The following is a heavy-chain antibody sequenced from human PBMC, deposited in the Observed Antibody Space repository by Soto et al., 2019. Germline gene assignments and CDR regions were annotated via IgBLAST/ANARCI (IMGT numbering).Heavy chain of an antibody. CDR1: GFTFSSYA. V-gene: IGHV3-23*01. J-gene: IGHJ6*02. Sequence: PVGSLRLSCAASGFTFSSYAMSWVRQAPGKGLEWVSAISGSGGSTYYADSVKGRFTISRDNSKNTLYLQMNSLRAEDTAVYYCAKDLLQTTPYYDILTGYYMFYGMDVWGQGTTVTVSS. CDR3: AKDLLQTTPYYDILTGYYMFYGMDV. D-gene: IGHD3-9*01. CDR2: ISGSGGST.